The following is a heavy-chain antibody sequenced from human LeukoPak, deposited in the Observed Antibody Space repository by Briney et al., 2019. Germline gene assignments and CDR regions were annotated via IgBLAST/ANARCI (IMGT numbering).Heavy chain of an antibody. D-gene: IGHD3-22*01. J-gene: IGHJ3*02. CDR3: ARYDSSGYYYVAAFDI. V-gene: IGHV3-21*01. CDR2: ISSGSSYI. CDR1: GFTLSSYI. Sequence: PGGSLRLSCAASGFTLSSYIMNWVRQAPGKGLEWVSSISSGSSYIDYIDSVKGRFTISRDNAKNSLYLQMNSLRAEDTAVYYCARYDSSGYYYVAAFDIWGQGTMVTVSS.